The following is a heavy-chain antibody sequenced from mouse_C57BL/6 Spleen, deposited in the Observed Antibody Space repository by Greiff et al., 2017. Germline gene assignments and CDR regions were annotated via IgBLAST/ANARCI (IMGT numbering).Heavy chain of an antibody. D-gene: IGHD3-1*01. CDR3: PKARSWLAY. V-gene: IGHV5-9-1*02. Sequence: EVQRVESGDGLVKPGGSLKLSCAASGFTFSSYAMSWVRQTPEKRLEWVAYIRSCGDYTYYADTVKGRYTISRDNARNTLYQQMSSRKSGDKAMYYCPKARSWLAYWGQGTLVTVSA. J-gene: IGHJ3*01. CDR1: GFTFSSYA. CDR2: IRSCGDYT.